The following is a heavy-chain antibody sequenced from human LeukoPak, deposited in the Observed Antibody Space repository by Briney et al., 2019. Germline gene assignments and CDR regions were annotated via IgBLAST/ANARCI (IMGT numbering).Heavy chain of an antibody. J-gene: IGHJ6*03. V-gene: IGHV4-34*01. D-gene: IGHD2-2*01. CDR1: GGSFSGYY. Sequence: SETLSLTCAVYGGSFSGYYWSWIRQPPGKGLEWIGEINHSGSTNYNPSLKSRVTISVDTSKNQFSLKLSSVTAADTAVYYCARIACSSTSCCYYYYYMDVWGKGTTVTVSS. CDR3: ARIACSSTSCCYYYYYMDV. CDR2: INHSGST.